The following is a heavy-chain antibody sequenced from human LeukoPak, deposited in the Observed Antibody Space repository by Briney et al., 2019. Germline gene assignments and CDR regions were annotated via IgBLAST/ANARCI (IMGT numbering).Heavy chain of an antibody. Sequence: PGRSLRLSCAASGFTFSSYGMHWVRQAPGKGLEWVAVISYDGSNKYYADSVKGRFTISRDNSKNTLYLQMNSLRAEDTAVYYCAKGRWDGDIVVVVAVEPYGMDVWGQGTTVTVSS. CDR3: AKGRWDGDIVVVVAVEPYGMDV. CDR1: GFTFSSYG. D-gene: IGHD2-15*01. J-gene: IGHJ6*02. CDR2: ISYDGSNK. V-gene: IGHV3-30*18.